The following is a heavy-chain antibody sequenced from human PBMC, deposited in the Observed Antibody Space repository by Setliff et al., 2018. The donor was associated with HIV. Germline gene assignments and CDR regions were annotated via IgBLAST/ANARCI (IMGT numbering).Heavy chain of an antibody. CDR1: GYTFTDYY. V-gene: IGHV1-2*06. D-gene: IGHD5-12*01. Sequence: RASVKVSCKSSGYTFTDYYMQWVRKAPGQGLEWMGRINPDSGGANYAQKFQGRVTMTRDTSISTAYMELSSLRSDDTAVYYCARDGRAVATILWGQGTLVTVPQ. CDR2: INPDSGGA. J-gene: IGHJ4*02. CDR3: ARDGRAVATIL.